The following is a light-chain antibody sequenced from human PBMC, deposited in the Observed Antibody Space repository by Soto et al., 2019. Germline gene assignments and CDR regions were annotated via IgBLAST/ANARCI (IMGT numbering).Light chain of an antibody. CDR3: SSYGGSNNYV. Sequence: QSALTQPPSASGSPGQSVTISCTGSSSDVGGYNYVSWYQQHPGKAPKLMIYEVIKRPSGVPDRFSGSKSGNTASLTVSGLHAEDEADYYCSSYGGSNNYVLGTGTKVTVL. CDR2: EVI. CDR1: SSDVGGYNY. J-gene: IGLJ1*01. V-gene: IGLV2-8*01.